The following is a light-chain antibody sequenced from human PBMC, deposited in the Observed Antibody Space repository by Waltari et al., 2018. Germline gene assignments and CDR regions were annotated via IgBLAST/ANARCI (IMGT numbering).Light chain of an antibody. V-gene: IGKV1-5*03. CDR1: QTISSW. CDR2: TAS. Sequence: DIQLTNSPSTLSTSLVARVTITCRASQTISSWLAWYQQKPGKAPKLLINTASSLESGVPSRFSGSRSGTEFTLTISSLQPDDFATYYCQQYDRLPVTFGQGTKLEIK. J-gene: IGKJ2*01. CDR3: QQYDRLPVT.